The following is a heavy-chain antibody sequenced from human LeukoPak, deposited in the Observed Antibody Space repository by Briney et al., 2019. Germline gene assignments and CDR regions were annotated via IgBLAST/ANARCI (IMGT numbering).Heavy chain of an antibody. V-gene: IGHV4-61*02. CDR3: ARVSLVRGAPDYYFDY. Sequence: SQTLSLTCTVSGDSINSGSVYWTWIRQPAGKGLEWIGRIHTSGSTTYNPSLERQVTISKDTSNNWFSLRLTSVTAADTAVYYCARVSLVRGAPDYYFDYWGQGTLVTVSS. CDR2: IHTSGST. J-gene: IGHJ4*02. D-gene: IGHD3-10*01. CDR1: GDSINSGSVY.